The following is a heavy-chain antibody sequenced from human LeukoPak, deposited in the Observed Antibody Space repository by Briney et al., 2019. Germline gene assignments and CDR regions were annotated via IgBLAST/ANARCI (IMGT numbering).Heavy chain of an antibody. CDR2: IYTSGST. D-gene: IGHD6-19*01. J-gene: IGHJ4*02. V-gene: IGHV4-4*07. CDR1: GGSISSYY. Sequence: SETLSLTCTVSGGSISSYYWSWIRQPAGKGLEWIGRIYTSGSTNYNPSLKSRVTMSVDTSKNQFSLKLSSVTAADTAVYYCTTSPGYSSGWYGYYFDYWGQGTLVTVSS. CDR3: TTSPGYSSGWYGYYFDY.